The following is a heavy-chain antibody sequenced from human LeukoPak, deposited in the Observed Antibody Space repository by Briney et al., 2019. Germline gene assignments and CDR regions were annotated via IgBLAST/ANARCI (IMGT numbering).Heavy chain of an antibody. V-gene: IGHV4-4*09. CDR2: IYTSGST. J-gene: IGHJ4*02. Sequence: SETLSLTCTVSGGSISSYYWSWIRQPPGKGLEWIGYIYTSGSTNYNPSLKSRVTISVDTSKNQFSLKLSSVTAADTAVYYCARTRNDSSGYYYAGAYYFDYWGQGTLVTVSS. CDR3: ARTRNDSSGYYYAGAYYFDY. CDR1: GGSISSYY. D-gene: IGHD3-22*01.